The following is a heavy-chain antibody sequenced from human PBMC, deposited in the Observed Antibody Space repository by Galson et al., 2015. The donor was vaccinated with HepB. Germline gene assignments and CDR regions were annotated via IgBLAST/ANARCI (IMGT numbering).Heavy chain of an antibody. CDR2: IRSSDGTI. CDR1: GFTFSSYS. CDR3: ARDRNWAFDY. D-gene: IGHD3-16*01. J-gene: IGHJ4*02. V-gene: IGHV3-48*01. Sequence: SLRLSCAASGFTFSSYSMNWIRQAPGKGLEWVSYIRSSDGTIFYADSVKGRFTISTDNAKNSLYLQMNTLRAEDTAVYYCARDRNWAFDYWGQGTLVTVSS.